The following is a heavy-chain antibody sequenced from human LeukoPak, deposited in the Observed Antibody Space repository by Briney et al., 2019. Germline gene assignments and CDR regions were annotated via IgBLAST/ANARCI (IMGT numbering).Heavy chain of an antibody. Sequence: PSQTLSLTCAVSGGSISSGGYSWSWIRQPPGKGLEWIGYIYHSGSTYYNPSLKSRVTISVDRSKNQFSLKLSSVTAADTAVYYCARQEGLYCSSTSCYRGWFDPWGQGTLVTVSS. CDR3: ARQEGLYCSSTSCYRGWFDP. D-gene: IGHD2-2*01. CDR1: GGSISSGGYS. CDR2: IYHSGST. V-gene: IGHV4-30-2*01. J-gene: IGHJ5*02.